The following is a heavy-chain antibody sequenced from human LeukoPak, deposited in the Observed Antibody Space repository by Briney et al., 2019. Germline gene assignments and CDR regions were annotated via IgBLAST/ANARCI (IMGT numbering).Heavy chain of an antibody. CDR3: ARGRNYYDSSGYPYYDY. Sequence: SETLSLTCTVSGGSVSSGSYYWSWIRQPPGKGLEWIGYIYYSGSTNYNLSLKSRVTISVDTSKNQFSLKLSSVTAADTAVYYCARGRNYYDSSGYPYYDYWGQGTLVTVSS. CDR2: IYYSGST. CDR1: GGSVSSGSYY. J-gene: IGHJ4*02. V-gene: IGHV4-61*01. D-gene: IGHD3-22*01.